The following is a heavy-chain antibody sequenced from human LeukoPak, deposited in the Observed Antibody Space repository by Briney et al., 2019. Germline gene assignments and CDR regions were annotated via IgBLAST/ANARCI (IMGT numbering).Heavy chain of an antibody. Sequence: SQTLSLTCAISGDSVSNKNTAWNWIRQSPSRGLEWLGRTYYRSKWHNTYAASVKSRITINPDTSKNQFSLQLNSVTPEDTAVYYCARGTRNAFDYWGQGTLVTVSS. CDR3: ARGTRNAFDY. D-gene: IGHD2-2*01. CDR2: TYYRSKWHN. J-gene: IGHJ4*02. CDR1: GDSVSNKNTA. V-gene: IGHV6-1*01.